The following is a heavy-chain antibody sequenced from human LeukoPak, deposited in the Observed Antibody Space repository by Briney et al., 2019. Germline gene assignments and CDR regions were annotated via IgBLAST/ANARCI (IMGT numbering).Heavy chain of an antibody. CDR2: ISAYNGNT. J-gene: IGHJ6*03. CDR3: ARATRGYSYGDYYYYYYMDV. D-gene: IGHD5-18*01. Sequence: GASVKVSCKASGYTFTSYGISWVRQAPGQGLEWMGWISAYNGNTNYAQKLQGRVTMTTDTSTSTAYMELRSLRSEDTAVYYCARATRGYSYGDYYYYYYMDVWGKGTTVTISS. V-gene: IGHV1-18*01. CDR1: GYTFTSYG.